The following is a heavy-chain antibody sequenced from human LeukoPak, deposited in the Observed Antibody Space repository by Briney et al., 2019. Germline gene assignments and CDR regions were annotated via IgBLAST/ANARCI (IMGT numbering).Heavy chain of an antibody. J-gene: IGHJ4*02. CDR1: GGTFTSYA. D-gene: IGHD3-16*02. CDR3: ARGGYDYDVWGSYRPVDY. CDR2: IIPISGTT. Sequence: GASVKVSCKTSGGTFTSYAITWVRQAPGQGLEWMGKIIPISGTTNYAQKFQGRVTFTADESTSTAYMEVSSLRSENTALYYCARGGYDYDVWGSYRPVDYWGQGTLVTVSS. V-gene: IGHV1-69*13.